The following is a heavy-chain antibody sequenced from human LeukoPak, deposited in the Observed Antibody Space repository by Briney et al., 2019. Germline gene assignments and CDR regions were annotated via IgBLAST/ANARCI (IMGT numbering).Heavy chain of an antibody. CDR3: ARAAKYYYGSETYYFFDY. J-gene: IGHJ4*02. Sequence: GGSLRLSCAASGFTFSSYAMHWVRQAPGKGLEWVSYISSSGSTIYYADSVKGRFTISRDTAKNSLYLQMNSLRAEDTAVYYCARAAKYYYGSETYYFFDYWGQGTLVTVSS. V-gene: IGHV3-48*04. CDR2: ISSSGSTI. D-gene: IGHD3-10*01. CDR1: GFTFSSYA.